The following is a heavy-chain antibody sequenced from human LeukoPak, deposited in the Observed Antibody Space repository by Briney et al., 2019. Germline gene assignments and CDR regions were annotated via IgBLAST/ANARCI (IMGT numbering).Heavy chain of an antibody. Sequence: ASVKVSCKVSGYTLTELSMHWVRQAPGKGLEWMGGFDPEDGETIYAQKFQGRVTMTEDTSTDTAYMELSSLRSEDTAVYYCATDSSSWYPNWFDPWGQGTLVTVSS. CDR3: ATDSSSWYPNWFDP. V-gene: IGHV1-24*01. D-gene: IGHD6-13*01. CDR1: GYTLTELS. J-gene: IGHJ5*02. CDR2: FDPEDGET.